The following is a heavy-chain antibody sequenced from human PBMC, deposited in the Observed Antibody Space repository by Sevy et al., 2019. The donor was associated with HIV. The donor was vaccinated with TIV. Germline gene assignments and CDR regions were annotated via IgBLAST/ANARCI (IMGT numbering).Heavy chain of an antibody. CDR2: IYYSVST. CDR1: GGSISSYY. Sequence: SETLSLTCTVSGGSISSYYWSWIRQPPGKGLEWIGYIYYSVSTNYNPSLKSRVTISVDTSKNQFSLKLSSVTAADTAVYYCARARGEMATIIGDFYFDYWGQGTLVTVSS. J-gene: IGHJ4*02. D-gene: IGHD5-12*01. CDR3: ARARGEMATIIGDFYFDY. V-gene: IGHV4-59*01.